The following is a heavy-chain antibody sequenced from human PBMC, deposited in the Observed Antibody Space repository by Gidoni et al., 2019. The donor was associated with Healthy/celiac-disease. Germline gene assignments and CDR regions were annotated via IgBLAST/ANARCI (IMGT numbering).Heavy chain of an antibody. D-gene: IGHD3-3*01. J-gene: IGHJ6*02. CDR3: ASRIGDYYYYGMDV. V-gene: IGHV4-39*01. CDR1: GGPISSSSYY. Sequence: QLQLQESRPGLVKPSETLSLTCTVSGGPISSSSYYWGWFRQPPGKGLEWMGSIYYSGSTYYNPSLKSRVTISVDTSKNQFSLKLSSVTAADTAVYYCASRIGDYYYYGMDVWGQGTTVTVSS. CDR2: IYYSGST.